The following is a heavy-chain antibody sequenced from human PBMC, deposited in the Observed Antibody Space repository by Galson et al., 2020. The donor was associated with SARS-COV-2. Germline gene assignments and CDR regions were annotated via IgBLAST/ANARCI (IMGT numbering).Heavy chain of an antibody. CDR2: FHHEDGAT. V-gene: IGHV1-24*01. CDR3: ATSVRYQLLVIWEPFDY. Sequence: ASVKVSCKVSGYTLTELYMHWVRQAPGNGLAWMGGFHHEDGATIYAQKFQGRVTMTEDTSTDTAYMELSSLRSEDTAVYYCATSVRYQLLVIWEPFDYWGQGTLVTVSS. CDR1: GYTLTELY. D-gene: IGHD2-2*01. J-gene: IGHJ4*02.